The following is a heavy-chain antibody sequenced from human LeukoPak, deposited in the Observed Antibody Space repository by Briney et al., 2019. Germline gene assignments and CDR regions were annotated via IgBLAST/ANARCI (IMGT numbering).Heavy chain of an antibody. CDR2: IYWDDDK. D-gene: IGHD3-3*01. J-gene: IGHJ5*02. CDR3: AHAALKRITIFGVVIYWFDP. V-gene: IGHV2-5*02. CDR1: GFSLSTSGVG. Sequence: ESGPTLVNPTQTLTLTCTFSGFSLSTSGVGVGWIRQPPGKALEWLALIYWDDDKRYSPSLKSRLTITKDTSKNQVVLTMTNMDPVDTATYYCAHAALKRITIFGVVIYWFDPWGQGTLVTVSS.